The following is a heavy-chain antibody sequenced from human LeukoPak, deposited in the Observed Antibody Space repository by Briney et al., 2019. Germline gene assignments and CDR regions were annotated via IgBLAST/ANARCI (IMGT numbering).Heavy chain of an antibody. CDR2: ISSSSSYI. D-gene: IGHD2-15*01. CDR1: GFTFSSYT. J-gene: IGHJ6*01. V-gene: IGHV3-21*01. CDR3: ARGSEGYCSGGGCYYGMDV. Sequence: GGSLRLSCAASGFTFSSYTMNWVRQAPGKGLEWVSYISSSSSYIYYADSVKGRFTISRDNAENALYLQMNSLRAEDTAVYYCARGSEGYCSGGGCYYGMDVWGQGTTVTVSS.